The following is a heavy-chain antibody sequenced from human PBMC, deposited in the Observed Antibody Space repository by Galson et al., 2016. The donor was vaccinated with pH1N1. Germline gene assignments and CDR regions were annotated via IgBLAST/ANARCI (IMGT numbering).Heavy chain of an antibody. V-gene: IGHV3-30*04. J-gene: IGHJ3*02. Sequence: SLRLSCAASGFNFSDNIMHWVRQAQGKALDWVAFAPIDGREELYADSVKGRFTTYINDFTNKLSLKMSSRRSADTAVYYCVSENSYETANEKDYGTAFDIWGQGTMVIVSS. CDR2: APIDGREE. D-gene: IGHD2-21*02. CDR1: GFNFSDNI. CDR3: VSENSYETANEKDYGTAFDI.